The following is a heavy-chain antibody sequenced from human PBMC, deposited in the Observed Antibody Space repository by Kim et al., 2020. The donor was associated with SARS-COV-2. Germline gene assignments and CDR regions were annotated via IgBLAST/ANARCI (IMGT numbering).Heavy chain of an antibody. Sequence: GGSLRLSCAASGFTFSTYDMHWVRQAPGKGLEWVAVIRYDGSNKYYADSVKGRFTISRDNSKNTLYLQMNSLRAEDTAVYYCARDAVGGYDYIDVWGKGTMVTVSS. D-gene: IGHD1-26*01. J-gene: IGHJ6*03. CDR3: ARDAVGGYDYIDV. CDR1: GFTFSTYD. CDR2: IRYDGSNK. V-gene: IGHV3-33*01.